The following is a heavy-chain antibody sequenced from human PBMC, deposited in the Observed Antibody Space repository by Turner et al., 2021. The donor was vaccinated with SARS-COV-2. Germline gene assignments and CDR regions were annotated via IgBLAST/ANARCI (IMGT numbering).Heavy chain of an antibody. J-gene: IGHJ5*02. CDR2: ISGYKENT. V-gene: IGHV1-18*04. D-gene: IGHD1-26*01. Sequence: QAQLVQSGAGVKKPGASVKVSCKASGYNFGDFGINWVRQAPGRGPEWVGWISGYKENTSYAQNLEGRVTITTDTSTTTAYMELRNLRSDDTAIYYCAVNRGSYQPFGPWGQGTLVTVSS. CDR1: GYNFGDFG. CDR3: AVNRGSYQPFGP.